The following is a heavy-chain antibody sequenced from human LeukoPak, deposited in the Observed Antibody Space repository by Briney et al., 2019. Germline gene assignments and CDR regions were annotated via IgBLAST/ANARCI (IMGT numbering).Heavy chain of an antibody. CDR2: ISSSSSYI. D-gene: IGHD5-18*01. V-gene: IGHV3-21*04. J-gene: IGHJ4*02. Sequence: GGSLRLSCAASGFTFSSYSMNWVRQAPGKGLEWVSSISSSSSYIYYADSVKGRFTISRDNSKNTLYLQMNSLRAEDTAVYYCAKDPGLGYSYGYYYFDYWGQGTLVTVSS. CDR3: AKDPGLGYSYGYYYFDY. CDR1: GFTFSSYS.